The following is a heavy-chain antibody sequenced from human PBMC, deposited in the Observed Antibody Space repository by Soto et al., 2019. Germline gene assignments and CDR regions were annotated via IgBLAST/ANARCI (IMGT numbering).Heavy chain of an antibody. D-gene: IGHD2-15*01. CDR3: ARTPRGKALAATDAFDI. J-gene: IGHJ3*02. CDR2: MNPNSGNT. V-gene: IGHV1-8*01. CDR1: GYTFTSYD. Sequence: QVQLVQSGAEVKKPGASVKVSCKASGYTFTSYDINWVRQATGQGLEWMGWMNPNSGNTGYAQKFQGRVTMTRNTSISTAYMELSSLRSEDTAVYYCARTPRGKALAATDAFDIWGQGTMVTVSS.